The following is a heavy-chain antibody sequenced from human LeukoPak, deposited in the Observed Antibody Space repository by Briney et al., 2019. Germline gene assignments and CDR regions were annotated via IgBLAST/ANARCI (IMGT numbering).Heavy chain of an antibody. CDR2: ISYDGSNK. CDR3: ARHLNYYLDY. D-gene: IGHD3-10*01. J-gene: IGHJ4*02. Sequence: GRSLRLSCAAPGFTLSSYAMHWVRQAPGKGLEWVAVISYDGSNKYYADSVKGRFTISRDNSKNTLYLQMNSLRAEDTAVYYCARHLNYYLDYWGQGTLVTVSS. V-gene: IGHV3-30-3*01. CDR1: GFTLSSYA.